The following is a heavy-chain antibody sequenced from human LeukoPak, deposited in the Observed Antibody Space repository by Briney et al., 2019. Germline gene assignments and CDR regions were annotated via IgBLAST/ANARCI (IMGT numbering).Heavy chain of an antibody. CDR3: ARDRYDSSGYDY. CDR2: IYYSGST. CDR1: GGSISSYY. J-gene: IGHJ4*02. D-gene: IGHD3-22*01. Sequence: SETLSLTCTVSGGSISSYYWSWIRQPPGKGLEWIGYIYYSGSTNYNPSPKSRVTISVDTSKNQFSLKLSSVTAADTAVYYCARDRYDSSGYDYWGQGTLVTVSS. V-gene: IGHV4-59*01.